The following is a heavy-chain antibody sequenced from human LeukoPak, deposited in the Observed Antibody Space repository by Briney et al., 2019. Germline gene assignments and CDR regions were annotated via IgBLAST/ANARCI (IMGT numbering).Heavy chain of an antibody. CDR1: GFTFSSYG. CDR3: ARGGVWGSYRYLDY. J-gene: IGHJ4*02. Sequence: GGSLRLSCAASGFTFSSYGMHWVRQAPGKGLEWVAVISYDGSNKYYADSVKGRFTISRDNSKSTLYLQMNSLRAEDTAVYYCARGGVWGSYRYLDYWGQGTLVTVSS. V-gene: IGHV3-30*03. D-gene: IGHD3-16*02. CDR2: ISYDGSNK.